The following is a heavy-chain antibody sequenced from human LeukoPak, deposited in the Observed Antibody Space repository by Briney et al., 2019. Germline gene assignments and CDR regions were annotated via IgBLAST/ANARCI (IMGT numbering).Heavy chain of an antibody. D-gene: IGHD4-17*01. CDR3: ARVPPRDGDSPPFDY. V-gene: IGHV4-30-4*01. Sequence: SETLSLTCTVSGGSISSGDYYWSWIRQPPGKGLEWIGYIYYSGSTYYNPSLKSRVTISVDTSKNQFSLKLSSVTAADTAVYYCARVPPRDGDSPPFDYWGQGTLVTVSS. J-gene: IGHJ4*02. CDR1: GGSISSGDYY. CDR2: IYYSGST.